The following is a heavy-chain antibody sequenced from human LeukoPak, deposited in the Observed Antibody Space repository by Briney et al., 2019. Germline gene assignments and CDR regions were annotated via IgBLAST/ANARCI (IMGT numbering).Heavy chain of an antibody. D-gene: IGHD6-6*01. J-gene: IGHJ4*02. CDR3: ARGSVVYYFDY. V-gene: IGHV3-53*01. CDR1: GFTVSSSY. CDR2: ISRGGST. Sequence: GGSLRLSCAASGFTVSSSYMNWVRQAPGKGLEGVSVISRGGSTYYADSVKGRFTISRDSSENTLYLQMDSLRAEDTAVYYCARGSVVYYFDYWGQGALVTVSS.